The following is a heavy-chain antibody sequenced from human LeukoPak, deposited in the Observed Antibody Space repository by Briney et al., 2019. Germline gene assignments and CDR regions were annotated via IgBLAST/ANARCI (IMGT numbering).Heavy chain of an antibody. CDR3: ARKNYDSSGYWKYYYYYYGMDV. D-gene: IGHD3-22*01. CDR2: MNPNTGNT. Sequence: ASVTVSCKASGYTFTSCDINWVRQATGQVLEWMGWMNPNTGNTGYAQKFQGRVTMARNTSISTAYMELSSLRSEDTAVYYCARKNYDSSGYWKYYYYYYGMDVWGQGTTVSVSS. V-gene: IGHV1-8*01. CDR1: GYTFTSCD. J-gene: IGHJ6*02.